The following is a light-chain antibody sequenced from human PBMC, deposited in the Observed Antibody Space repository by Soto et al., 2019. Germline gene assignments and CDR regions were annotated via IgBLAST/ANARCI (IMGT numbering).Light chain of an antibody. CDR3: QYYGNSPLT. J-gene: IGKJ1*01. CDR1: QSISTCS. CDR2: GAF. Sequence: EIVLTQSPGTLSLSPGERATLNCRASQSISTCSLAWYRQKPGQAPRLLIYGAFNRATGIPDRFSGGGSGTDFTLTITRLEPEDFAVYYCQYYGNSPLTFGQGTKVDI. V-gene: IGKV3-20*01.